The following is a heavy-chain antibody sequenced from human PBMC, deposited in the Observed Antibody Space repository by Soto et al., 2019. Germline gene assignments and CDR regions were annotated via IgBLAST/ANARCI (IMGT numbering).Heavy chain of an antibody. CDR3: ARGNDFWSGPSYYYGMDV. CDR2: SSSTSSDI. Sequence: EVQLVESGGGLVQPGGSLRLSCAASGISFSTYNMNWVRQAPGKGLEWVSYSSSTSSDINYAASVKGRFTISRDNAKNSLYLQMHSRRDEHTAVYYCARGNDFWSGPSYYYGMDVWGQGTAVTVSS. D-gene: IGHD3-3*01. V-gene: IGHV3-48*02. CDR1: GISFSTYN. J-gene: IGHJ6*02.